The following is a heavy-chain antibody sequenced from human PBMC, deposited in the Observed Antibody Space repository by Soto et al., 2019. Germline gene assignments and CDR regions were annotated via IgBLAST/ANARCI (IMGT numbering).Heavy chain of an antibody. V-gene: IGHV3-30*18. CDR2: ISYDGSNK. CDR1: GFTFSSYG. D-gene: IGHD6-13*01. J-gene: IGHJ6*02. Sequence: QVQLVESGGGVVQPGRSLRLSCAASGFTFSSYGMHWVRQAPGKGLEWVAVISYDGSNKYYADSVKGRFTISRDNSKNTLYLQMNSLRAEDTAVDYCAKDGGSSWYKGYYYYYGMDVWGQGTTVTVSS. CDR3: AKDGGSSWYKGYYYYYGMDV.